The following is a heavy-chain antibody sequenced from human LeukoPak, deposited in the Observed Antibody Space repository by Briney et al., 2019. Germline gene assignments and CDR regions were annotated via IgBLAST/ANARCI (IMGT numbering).Heavy chain of an antibody. Sequence: SVKVSCTASGGTFSSYAISWVRQAPGQGLEWMGRIIPILGIANYAQKFQGRVTITADKSTSTAYMELSSLRSEDTAVYYCARADDIAPDYYYYGMDVWGQGTTVTVSS. CDR3: ARADDIAPDYYYYGMDV. CDR1: GGTFSSYA. D-gene: IGHD3-9*01. CDR2: IIPILGIA. V-gene: IGHV1-69*04. J-gene: IGHJ6*02.